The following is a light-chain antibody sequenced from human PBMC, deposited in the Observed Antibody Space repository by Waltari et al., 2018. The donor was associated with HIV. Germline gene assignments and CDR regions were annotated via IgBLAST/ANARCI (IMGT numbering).Light chain of an antibody. CDR3: SSYTKGTSLRV. V-gene: IGLV2-14*01. CDR2: DVS. CDR1: SSDVGGYDY. Sequence: QSALTQPASVSGSPGQSITISSTGTSSDVGGYDYVSWYQQHPGKAPKLMISDVSNRPSGVSNRFSGSKSGTTASLTISGLQAEDEADYYCSSYTKGTSLRVFGTGTTVT. J-gene: IGLJ1*01.